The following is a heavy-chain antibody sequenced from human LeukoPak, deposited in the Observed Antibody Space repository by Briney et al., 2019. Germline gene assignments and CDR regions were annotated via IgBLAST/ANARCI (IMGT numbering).Heavy chain of an antibody. J-gene: IGHJ4*02. D-gene: IGHD2-2*01. CDR3: AKGQVVPAAMIPDY. Sequence: GGSLRLSCAASGFTFSSYGMHWVRQAPGKGLEWVAVISYDGSNKYYADSVKGRFTISRDNSKNTPYLQMNSLRAEDTAVYYRAKGQVVPAAMIPDYWGQGTLVTVSS. CDR1: GFTFSSYG. CDR2: ISYDGSNK. V-gene: IGHV3-30*18.